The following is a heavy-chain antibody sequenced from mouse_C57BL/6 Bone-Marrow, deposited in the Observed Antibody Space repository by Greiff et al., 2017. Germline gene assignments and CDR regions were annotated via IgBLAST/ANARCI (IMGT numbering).Heavy chain of an antibody. J-gene: IGHJ4*01. CDR1: GYTFTHYE. CDR3: TRGVTNAMDY. Sequence: QVQLQQSGAELVRPGASVTLSCKASGYTFTHYEMHWVKQTPVHGLEWIGAIDPETGGTAYNQKFKGKAILTADKSSSTAYMELRSLTSEDSAVYYCTRGVTNAMDYWGQGTSVTVSS. V-gene: IGHV1-15*01. CDR2: IDPETGGT. D-gene: IGHD2-2*01.